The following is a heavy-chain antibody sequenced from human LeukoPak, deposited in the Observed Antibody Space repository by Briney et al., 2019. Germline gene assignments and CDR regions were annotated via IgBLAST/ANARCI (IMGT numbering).Heavy chain of an antibody. CDR3: ATRGDYSDTSGNSYDALDI. J-gene: IGHJ3*02. CDR1: SGSFSNYY. Sequence: PSETLSLTCAVYSGSFSNYYWSWIRQPPGKGLEWIGDVGHSGSADYNPSLKSRVTVSADPSKTQFSLKLTSVTAADTAVYYCATRGDYSDTSGNSYDALDIWGQGTMVTVSS. D-gene: IGHD3-22*01. CDR2: VGHSGSA. V-gene: IGHV4-34*01.